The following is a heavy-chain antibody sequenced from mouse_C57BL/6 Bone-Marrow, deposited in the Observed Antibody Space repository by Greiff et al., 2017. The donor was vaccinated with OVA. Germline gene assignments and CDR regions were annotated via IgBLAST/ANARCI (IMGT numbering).Heavy chain of an antibody. J-gene: IGHJ3*01. CDR1: GYTFTSYW. CDR3: ARGNYYGRTFAY. CDR2: IHPNSGST. D-gene: IGHD1-1*01. V-gene: IGHV1-64*01. Sequence: VQLQQPGAELVKPGASVKLSCKASGYTFTSYWMHWVKQRPGQGLEWIGMIHPNSGSTNYNEKFKSKATLTVDKSSSTAYMQLSSLPSEDSAVYYCARGNYYGRTFAYWGQGTLVTVSA.